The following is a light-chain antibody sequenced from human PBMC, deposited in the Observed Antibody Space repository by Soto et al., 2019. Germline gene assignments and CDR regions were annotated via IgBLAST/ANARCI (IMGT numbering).Light chain of an antibody. Sequence: AIRMTQSPSSLSASTGDRVTITCRASQGISSYLAWYQQKPGKAPKLLIYAASTLQSGVPSRFSGSGSGTDFTLTISCLQSEDFATYYCQQYYSYPSGFGQGTKVEIE. CDR2: AAS. J-gene: IGKJ1*01. CDR3: QQYYSYPSG. CDR1: QGISSY. V-gene: IGKV1-8*01.